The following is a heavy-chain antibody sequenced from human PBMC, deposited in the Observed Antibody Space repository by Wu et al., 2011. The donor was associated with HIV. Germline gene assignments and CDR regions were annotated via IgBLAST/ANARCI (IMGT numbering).Heavy chain of an antibody. Sequence: KKPGSSVKVSCKASGGTFSSYAISWVRQAPGQGLEWMGGIIPIFGTANYAQKFQGRVTITTDESTSTAYMELSGLRSEDTAVYYCARDLEYSTNWGAFDIWGQGTMVTVSS. CDR3: ARDLEYSTNWGAFDI. V-gene: IGHV1-69*05. CDR1: GGTFSSYA. CDR2: IIPIFGTA. D-gene: IGHD6-13*01. J-gene: IGHJ3*02.